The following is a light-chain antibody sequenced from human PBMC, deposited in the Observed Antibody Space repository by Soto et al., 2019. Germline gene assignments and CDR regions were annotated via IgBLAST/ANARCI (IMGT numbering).Light chain of an antibody. J-gene: IGKJ4*01. CDR1: QSISDT. CDR3: QQFSSYPLT. Sequence: EIVMTQSPATLSVSPGGRATLSCRASQSISDTLAWYQQKPGQAPRLLIYSASRRATGIPDRFSGGGSGTDFTLTISRLEPEDFAVYYCQQFSSYPLTFGGGTKVDIK. CDR2: SAS. V-gene: IGKV3-20*01.